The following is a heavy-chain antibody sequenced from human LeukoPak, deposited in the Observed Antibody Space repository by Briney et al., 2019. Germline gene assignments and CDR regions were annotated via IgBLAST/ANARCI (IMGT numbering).Heavy chain of an antibody. V-gene: IGHV3-20*04. CDR2: INWNGGST. CDR1: GFTFDDYG. D-gene: IGHD2/OR15-2a*01. Sequence: PGGSLRLSCAASGFTFDDYGMSWVRQAPGKGLEWVSGINWNGGSTGYADSVKGRFTISGDNAKNSLYLQMNSLRAEDTALYYCARVGPSSASMTPAYGMDVWGQGTTVTVSS. CDR3: ARVGPSSASMTPAYGMDV. J-gene: IGHJ6*02.